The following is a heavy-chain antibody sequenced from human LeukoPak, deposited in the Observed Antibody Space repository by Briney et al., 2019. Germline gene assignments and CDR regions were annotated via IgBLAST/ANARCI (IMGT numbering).Heavy chain of an antibody. CDR1: GFTFSSYS. CDR2: ISSSGGYI. D-gene: IGHD1-1*01. V-gene: IGHV3-21*01. CDR3: ARALGTTGTTVKVSHY. Sequence: GGSLRLSRVASGFTFSSYSMNWVRQGPGGGLEWVSSISSSGGYIYYADSAKGGLTISRANAKNSLYLQMDSLRAGDPPVIYCARALGTTGTTVKVSHYRGQATLATVPP. J-gene: IGHJ4*02.